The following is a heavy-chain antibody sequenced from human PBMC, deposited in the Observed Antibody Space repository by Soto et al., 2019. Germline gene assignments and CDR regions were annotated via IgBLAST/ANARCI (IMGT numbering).Heavy chain of an antibody. J-gene: IGHJ6*02. D-gene: IGHD3-10*01. CDR1: GGSLSDYF. CDR2: INHLGSS. V-gene: IGHV4-34*01. CDR3: ARAEAYGSGSYYERYYYYYGMDV. Sequence: PSETLSLTCVVSGGSLSDYFWSWIRQPPGMALEWIGEINHLGSSNYNPSLKSRVTMSVDTSKNQFSLTLNSVTAADTAVYYCARAEAYGSGSYYERYYYYYGMDVWGQGTTVTV.